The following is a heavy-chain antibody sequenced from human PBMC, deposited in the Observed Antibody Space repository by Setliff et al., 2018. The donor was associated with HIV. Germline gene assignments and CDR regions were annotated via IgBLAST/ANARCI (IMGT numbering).Heavy chain of an antibody. CDR2: IYYSGST. D-gene: IGHD3-10*01. CDR1: GGSISSGNYY. CDR3: AREGARHYGSGRYHSWFDP. Sequence: TSETLSLTCTVSGGSISSGNYYWSWIRQHPGKGLEWIGYIYYSGSTYYNPSLKSRVTMSVDTSKNQFSLKLSSVTAADTAVYYCAREGARHYGSGRYHSWFDPWGQGTLVTVSS. J-gene: IGHJ5*02. V-gene: IGHV4-31*03.